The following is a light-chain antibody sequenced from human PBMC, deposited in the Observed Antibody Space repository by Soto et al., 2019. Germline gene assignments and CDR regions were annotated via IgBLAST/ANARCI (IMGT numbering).Light chain of an antibody. J-gene: IGLJ2*01. CDR3: QAWDSSTVV. CDR1: KLGDKY. V-gene: IGLV3-1*01. Sequence: SSELTQPPSVSVSPGQTASIPCSGEKLGDKYACWYQQKPGQAPVLVSYQDSKRPSGIPERFSGSNSGNTATLTISGTQAMDEADYYCQAWDSSTVVFGGGTQLTGL. CDR2: QDS.